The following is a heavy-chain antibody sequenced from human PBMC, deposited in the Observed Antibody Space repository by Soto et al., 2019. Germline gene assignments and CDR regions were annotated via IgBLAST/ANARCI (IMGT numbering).Heavy chain of an antibody. CDR2: INHSGST. Sequence: SETLSLTCAVYGGSFGGYYWSWIRQPPGKGLEWIGEINHSGSTKYNPSLKSRVTISVDTSKNQISLKMSSVTAADTAVYYCARGLDDKDYYYYYGMDVWSQGTTVTVSS. V-gene: IGHV4-34*01. CDR3: ARGLDDKDYYYYYGMDV. CDR1: GGSFGGYY. D-gene: IGHD3-9*01. J-gene: IGHJ6*02.